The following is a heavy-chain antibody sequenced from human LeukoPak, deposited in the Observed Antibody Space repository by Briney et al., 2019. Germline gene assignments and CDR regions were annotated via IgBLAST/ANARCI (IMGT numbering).Heavy chain of an antibody. CDR1: GYTFSSYG. CDR3: ARGTLDAFDI. CDR2: INTYNGNT. Sequence: ASVKVSCKASGYTFSSYGFSWVRQAPGQGLEWMGWINTYNGNTDCVQKFQGRVTMTTDTSTSTAYMEVRSLRSDDTAVYYCARGTLDAFDIWGQGTMVSVSS. D-gene: IGHD2-15*01. J-gene: IGHJ3*02. V-gene: IGHV1-18*01.